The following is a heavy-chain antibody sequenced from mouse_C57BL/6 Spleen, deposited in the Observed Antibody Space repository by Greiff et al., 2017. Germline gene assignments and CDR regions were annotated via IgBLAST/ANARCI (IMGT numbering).Heavy chain of an antibody. CDR1: GYTFTDYY. D-gene: IGHD2-4*01. CDR2: INPNNGGT. J-gene: IGHJ4*01. CDR3: ARTFDYDYVNYAMDY. Sequence: EVQLQQSGPELVKPGASVKISCKASGYTFTDYYMNWVKQSHGKSLEWIGDINPNNGGTSYNQKFKGKATLTVDKSSSTAYMELRSLTSDDSAVYYCARTFDYDYVNYAMDYWGQGTSVTVSS. V-gene: IGHV1-26*01.